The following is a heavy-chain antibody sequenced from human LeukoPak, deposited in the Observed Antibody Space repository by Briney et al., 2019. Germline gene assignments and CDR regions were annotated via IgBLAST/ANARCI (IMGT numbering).Heavy chain of an antibody. D-gene: IGHD6-19*01. Sequence: PGGSLRLSCAASGFTVSSNYMSWVRQAPGKGLEWVSVIYSGGSTYYADSVKGRFTISRDNSKNTLYLQMNSLRAEDTAVYYCAKGPQWLVKGVYFDYWGQGTLVTVSS. CDR3: AKGPQWLVKGVYFDY. CDR2: IYSGGST. CDR1: GFTVSSNY. V-gene: IGHV3-53*01. J-gene: IGHJ4*02.